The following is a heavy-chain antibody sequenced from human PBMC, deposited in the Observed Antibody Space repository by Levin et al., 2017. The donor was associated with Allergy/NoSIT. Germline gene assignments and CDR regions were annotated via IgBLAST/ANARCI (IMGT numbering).Heavy chain of an antibody. Sequence: GESLKISCAASGFTFSSYGMHWVRQAPGKGLEWVAVIWYDGSNKYYADSVKGRFTISRDNSKNTLYLQMNSLRAEDTAVYYCARAMQGSSSWDHYYDYGMDVWGQGTTVTVSS. CDR3: ARAMQGSSSWDHYYDYGMDV. D-gene: IGHD6-13*01. J-gene: IGHJ6*02. CDR1: GFTFSSYG. V-gene: IGHV3-33*01. CDR2: IWYDGSNK.